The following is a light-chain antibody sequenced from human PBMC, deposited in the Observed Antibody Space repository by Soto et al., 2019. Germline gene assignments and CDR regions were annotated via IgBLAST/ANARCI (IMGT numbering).Light chain of an antibody. V-gene: IGLV8-61*01. CDR3: VVYMGSGISV. CDR2: NTV. Sequence: QAVVTQEPSFSVSPGGTVTLTCGLTSGSVSTSNYPSWYQQTPGQAPRTLIYNTVIRSSGVPDRFSGSILGTKAALTITGAQADDESDYYCVVYMGSGISVFGGGTKVTVL. CDR1: SGSVSTSNY. J-gene: IGLJ3*02.